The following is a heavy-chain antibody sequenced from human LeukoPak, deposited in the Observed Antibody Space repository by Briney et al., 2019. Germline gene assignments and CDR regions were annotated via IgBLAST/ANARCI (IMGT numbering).Heavy chain of an antibody. J-gene: IGHJ4*02. CDR2: IYYSGYT. D-gene: IGHD3-10*01. CDR3: AKHYMGSSYNRGLDY. Sequence: RTSETLSLTCSVSGGSISSSSYYWGWIRQPPGKGLEWIGSIYYSGYTYYNPSLESRVTISVDTSKNQFSLKLSSVTAAGTAIYYCAKHYMGSSYNRGLDYWGQGTLVTVSS. CDR1: GGSISSSSYY. V-gene: IGHV4-39*01.